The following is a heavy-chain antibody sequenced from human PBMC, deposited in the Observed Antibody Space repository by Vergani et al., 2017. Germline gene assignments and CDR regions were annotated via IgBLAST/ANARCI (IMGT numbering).Heavy chain of an antibody. V-gene: IGHV3-23*01. D-gene: IGHD3-3*01. CDR3: AKDFGPAYYDFWSGYPPAGVLDY. Sequence: EVQLLESGGGLVQPGGSLRLSCAASGFTFSSYAMSWVRQAPGKGLEWVSAIIGSGGSTYYADSVKGRFTISRDNSKNTLYLQMNSLRAEDTAVYYCAKDFGPAYYDFWSGYPPAGVLDYWGQGTLVTVSS. CDR2: IIGSGGST. J-gene: IGHJ4*02. CDR1: GFTFSSYA.